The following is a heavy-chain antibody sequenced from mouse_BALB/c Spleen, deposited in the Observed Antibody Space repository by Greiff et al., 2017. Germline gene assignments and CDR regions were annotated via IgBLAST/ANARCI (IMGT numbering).Heavy chain of an antibody. CDR1: GFSFSSFG. J-gene: IGHJ3*01. V-gene: IGHV5-17*02. CDR3: ARSEVDTWFAY. CDR2: ISSGSSTT. Sequence: EVQLVESGGGLVQPGGSLKLSCAASGFSFSSFGMHWVRQAPEKGLEWVAYISSGSSTTYYADTVKGRFTISRDNPKNTLFLQMNSLRSEDTAMYYCARSEVDTWFAYWGQGTLVTVSA.